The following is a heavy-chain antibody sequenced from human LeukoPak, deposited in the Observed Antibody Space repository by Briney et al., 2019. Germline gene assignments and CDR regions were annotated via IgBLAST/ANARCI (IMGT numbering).Heavy chain of an antibody. D-gene: IGHD5-12*01. J-gene: IGHJ4*02. CDR2: IKQDGSEK. Sequence: GGSLRLSCGASGFTFSSYWMTWVRQAPGKGLEWVANIKQDGSEKYYVDSVKGRFTISRDNAKNSLDLQMNSLRVEDTAVYYCARSPSWILYFDSWGQGTLVTVSS. CDR1: GFTFSSYW. CDR3: ARSPSWILYFDS. V-gene: IGHV3-7*01.